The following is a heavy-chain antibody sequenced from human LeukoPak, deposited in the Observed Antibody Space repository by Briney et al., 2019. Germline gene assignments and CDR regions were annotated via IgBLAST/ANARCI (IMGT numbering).Heavy chain of an antibody. V-gene: IGHV4-59*01. CDR2: VHYSGTT. CDR1: GGSMSSYY. Sequence: SETLSLTCTVSGGSMSSYYWSWIRQPPGQGLEWIGYVHYSGTTHYNPSLEGRVTISVDTSKNQFPLKLSSVTAADTAVYYCARGSPAPHYWGKGTLVTVPS. D-gene: IGHD1-26*01. CDR3: ARGSPAPHY. J-gene: IGHJ4*02.